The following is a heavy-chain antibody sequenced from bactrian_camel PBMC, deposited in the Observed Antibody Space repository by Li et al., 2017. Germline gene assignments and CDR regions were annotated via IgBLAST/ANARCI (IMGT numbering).Heavy chain of an antibody. CDR3: AAAVMFGSCPNLESAY. Sequence: QVQLVESGGGSVQAGGSLRLSCAVSGVTYNGYCMGWFRQAPGKERERVATVSPGGTKTYYADSVKGRFTISRDNAKSTVYLQMDSLKPEDTAMYYCAAAVMFGSCPNLESAYWGQGTQVTVS. CDR1: GVTYNGYC. D-gene: IGHD6*01. CDR2: VSPGGTKT. J-gene: IGHJ4*01. V-gene: IGHV3S1*01.